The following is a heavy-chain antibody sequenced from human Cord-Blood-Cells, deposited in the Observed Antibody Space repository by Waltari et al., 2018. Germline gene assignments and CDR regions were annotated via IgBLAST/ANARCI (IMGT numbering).Heavy chain of an antibody. V-gene: IGHV4-59*08. J-gene: IGHJ4*02. D-gene: IGHD3-10*01. CDR2: IYYSGST. Sequence: QVQLQESGPGLVKPSETLSLTCTVSGCSISSYYWSWIRQPPGKGLEWIGYIYYSGSTNYNPSLKSRVTISVDTSKNQFSLKLSSVTAADTVVYYCARPHGSGSYYYFDYWGQGTLVTVSS. CDR1: GCSISSYY. CDR3: ARPHGSGSYYYFDY.